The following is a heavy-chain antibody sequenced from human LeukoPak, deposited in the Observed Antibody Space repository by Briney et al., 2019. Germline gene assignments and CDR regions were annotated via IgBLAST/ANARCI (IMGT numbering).Heavy chain of an antibody. CDR1: RFTFSSYA. D-gene: IGHD3-10*01. CDR3: AKSRRSILWFGELFPELDY. V-gene: IGHV3-23*01. J-gene: IGHJ4*02. CDR2: ISGSGGST. Sequence: HTGGSLRLSCAASRFTFSSYAMSWVRQAPGKGLEWVSAISGSGGSTYYADSVKGRFTISRDNSKNTLYLQMNSLRAEDTAVYYCAKSRRSILWFGELFPELDYWGQGTLVTVSS.